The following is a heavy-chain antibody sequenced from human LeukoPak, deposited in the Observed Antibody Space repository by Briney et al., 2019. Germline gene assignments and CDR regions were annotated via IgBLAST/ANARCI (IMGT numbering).Heavy chain of an antibody. V-gene: IGHV4-59*01. CDR1: GGSISSYY. D-gene: IGHD4-17*01. CDR2: IYYSGST. CDR3: ARGNYGDYVDY. J-gene: IGHJ4*02. Sequence: SETLSLTCTVAGGSISSYYWSWIRQPPGKGLEWIGYIYYSGSTNYNPSLKSRVTISVDTSKNQFSLKLSSVTAADTAVYYCARGNYGDYVDYWGQGTLVTVSS.